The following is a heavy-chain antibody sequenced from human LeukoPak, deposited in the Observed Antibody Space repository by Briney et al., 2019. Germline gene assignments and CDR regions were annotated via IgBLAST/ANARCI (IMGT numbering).Heavy chain of an antibody. CDR1: GYTFTSYY. Sequence: ASVKVSCKASGYTFTSYYMHWVRQAPGQGLEWMGIINPSGGSTSYAQKFQGRVTMTRDTSTSTVYMELSSLRAEDTAVYYCARDKPDYDILTGSHPGAFDIWGQGTMVTVSS. J-gene: IGHJ3*02. CDR2: INPSGGST. V-gene: IGHV1-46*01. D-gene: IGHD3-9*01. CDR3: ARDKPDYDILTGSHPGAFDI.